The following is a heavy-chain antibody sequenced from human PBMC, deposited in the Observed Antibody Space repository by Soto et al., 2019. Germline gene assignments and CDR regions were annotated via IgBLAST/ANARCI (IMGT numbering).Heavy chain of an antibody. CDR1: GFTVSSNY. Sequence: LRLSCAASGFTVSSNYMSWVRQAPGKGLEWVSVIYSGGSTYYADSVKGRFTISRDNSKNTLYLQMNSLRAEDTAVYYCASWAVVTAGDYWGQGTLVTVS. V-gene: IGHV3-53*01. J-gene: IGHJ4*02. CDR3: ASWAVVTAGDY. D-gene: IGHD2-21*02. CDR2: IYSGGST.